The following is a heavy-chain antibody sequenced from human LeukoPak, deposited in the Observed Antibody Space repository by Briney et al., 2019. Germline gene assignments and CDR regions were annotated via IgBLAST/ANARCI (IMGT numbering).Heavy chain of an antibody. CDR3: AKRIQSAMAMGY. J-gene: IGHJ4*02. D-gene: IGHD5-18*01. Sequence: GGSLRLACAASGFTFSNYALSWVRQAPGKGLEWVSDISGSGGSTYYADSVKGRFTISRDNSKNTMYLQMNSLRAEDTAVYYCAKRIQSAMAMGYWGQGTLVTVSS. CDR2: ISGSGGST. V-gene: IGHV3-23*01. CDR1: GFTFSNYA.